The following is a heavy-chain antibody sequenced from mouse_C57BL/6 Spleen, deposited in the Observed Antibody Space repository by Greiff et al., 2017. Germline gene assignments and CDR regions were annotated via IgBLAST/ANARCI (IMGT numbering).Heavy chain of an antibody. Sequence: VQLQQSGPELVKPGASVKISCKASGYTFTDYYMNWVKQSHGKSLEWIGDINPNNGGTSYNQKFKGKATLTVDKSSSTAYMELRSLTSEDSAVYYCARRVIYYDSWFAYWGQGTLVTVSA. D-gene: IGHD2-4*01. J-gene: IGHJ3*01. CDR3: ARRVIYYDSWFAY. CDR1: GYTFTDYY. V-gene: IGHV1-26*01. CDR2: INPNNGGT.